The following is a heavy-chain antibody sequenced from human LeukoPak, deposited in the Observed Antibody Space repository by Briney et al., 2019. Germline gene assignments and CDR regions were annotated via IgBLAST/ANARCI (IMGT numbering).Heavy chain of an antibody. J-gene: IGHJ6*03. CDR1: GGSFSGYY. CDR3: ARGLTRRMGYMDV. CDR2: INHSGST. V-gene: IGHV4-34*01. D-gene: IGHD1-14*01. Sequence: SETLSLTCAVYGGSFSGYYWSWIRQPPGKGLERIGEINHSGSTNYNPSLKSRVTISVDTSKNQFSLKLSSVTAADTAVYYCARGLTRRMGYMDVWGKGTTVTVSS.